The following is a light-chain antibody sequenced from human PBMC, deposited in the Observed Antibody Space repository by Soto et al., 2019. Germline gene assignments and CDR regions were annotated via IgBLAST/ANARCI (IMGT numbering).Light chain of an antibody. CDR1: SSDIGAYNY. CDR2: DVS. J-gene: IGLJ2*01. Sequence: QSALTQPASVSGSPGQSITISCTGTSSDIGAYNYVSWYQQHPGKAPKLMIYDVSNRPSGVSNRFSGSKSGHTASLTISGLQAEDEADYYCSSYTSSSTLVFGGGTKLTVL. CDR3: SSYTSSSTLV. V-gene: IGLV2-14*01.